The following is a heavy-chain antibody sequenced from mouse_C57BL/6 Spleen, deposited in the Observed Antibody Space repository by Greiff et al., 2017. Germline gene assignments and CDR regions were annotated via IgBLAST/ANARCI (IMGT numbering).Heavy chain of an antibody. Sequence: EVKLVESGGGLVKPGGSLKLSCAASGFTFSSYAMSWVRQTPGKRLEWVATISDGGSYTYYPDNVKGRFTISRDNAKNNLYLQMSHLKSEDTAMYYCAREGLRLYYAMDYWGQGTSVTVSS. V-gene: IGHV5-4*01. CDR2: ISDGGSYT. CDR3: AREGLRLYYAMDY. J-gene: IGHJ4*01. D-gene: IGHD2-4*01. CDR1: GFTFSSYA.